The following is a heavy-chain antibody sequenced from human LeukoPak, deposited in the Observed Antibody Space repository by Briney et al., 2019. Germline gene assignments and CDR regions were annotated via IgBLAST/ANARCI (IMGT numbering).Heavy chain of an antibody. CDR3: ARVDYGSGRGWFDP. Sequence: SETLSLTCTVSGGSLSSYYWSWIRQHPGKGLEWIGYIYYSGSTYYNPSLKSRVTISVDTSKNQFSLKLSSVTAADTAVYYCARVDYGSGRGWFDPWGQGTLVTVSS. V-gene: IGHV4-59*06. CDR1: GGSLSSYY. J-gene: IGHJ5*02. D-gene: IGHD3-10*01. CDR2: IYYSGST.